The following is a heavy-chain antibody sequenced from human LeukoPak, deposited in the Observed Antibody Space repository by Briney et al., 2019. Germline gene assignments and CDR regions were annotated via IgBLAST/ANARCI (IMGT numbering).Heavy chain of an antibody. V-gene: IGHV3-74*01. CDR3: ARDSVEWYIFDY. CDR1: GFTFSSYW. Sequence: GGSLRLSCAASGFTFSSYWMHWVRQAPGKGPVWVARTNRDGSSTAYADSVKGRFTISKDNAKNTLYLLMSSLRAEDTAVYYCARDSVEWYIFDYWGQGTLVTVPS. CDR2: TNRDGSST. D-gene: IGHD3-3*01. J-gene: IGHJ4*02.